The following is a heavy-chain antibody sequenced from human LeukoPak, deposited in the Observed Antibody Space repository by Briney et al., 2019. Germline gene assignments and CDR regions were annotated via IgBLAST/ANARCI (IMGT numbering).Heavy chain of an antibody. Sequence: SETLSLTRTVSGGSISSSSYYWGWIRQPPGKGLEWIGYIYYSGSTNYNPSLKSRVTISVDTSKNQFSLKLSSVTAADTAVYYCARATNYDYFDYWGQGTLVTVSS. CDR2: IYYSGST. V-gene: IGHV4-61*05. D-gene: IGHD4/OR15-4a*01. CDR3: ARATNYDYFDY. J-gene: IGHJ4*02. CDR1: GGSISSSSYY.